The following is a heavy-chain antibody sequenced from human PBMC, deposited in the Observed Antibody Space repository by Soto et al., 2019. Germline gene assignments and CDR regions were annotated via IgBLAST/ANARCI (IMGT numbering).Heavy chain of an antibody. CDR1: GFTFSDYA. CDR2: VSHDGRNT. D-gene: IGHD6-19*01. Sequence: VQLVESGGGVVQPGMSLRLSCAASGFTFSDYAMHWVRQPPGKGLEWVAVVSHDGRNTHYADSVKGRFTISRDSSKNTVSLEITSLRAEDTAVYYCAKGVRQWLVTSDFNYRGQGALVTVSS. J-gene: IGHJ4*02. CDR3: AKGVRQWLVTSDFNY. V-gene: IGHV3-30*18.